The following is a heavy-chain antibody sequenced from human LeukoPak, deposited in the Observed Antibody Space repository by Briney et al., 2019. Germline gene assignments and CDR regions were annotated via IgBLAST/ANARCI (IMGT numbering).Heavy chain of an antibody. V-gene: IGHV1-18*01. CDR1: GYTFTTHG. CDR3: ARGTFWFDP. J-gene: IGHJ5*02. D-gene: IGHD2/OR15-2a*01. Sequence: GASVKVSCKASGYTFTTHGISWVRQAPGQGLEWMGWISAYNGNTNYAQKFHGRVAMTTDTSANTAYMDLKTLRSDDTAVYYCARGTFWFDPWGQGTLVTVSS. CDR2: ISAYNGNT.